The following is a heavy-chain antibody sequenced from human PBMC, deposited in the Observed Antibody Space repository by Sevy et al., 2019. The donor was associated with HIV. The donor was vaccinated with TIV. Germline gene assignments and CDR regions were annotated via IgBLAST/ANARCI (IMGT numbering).Heavy chain of an antibody. CDR2: IFPNSGVT. CDR3: ARDAGGGTTNSGLDV. J-gene: IGHJ6*02. V-gene: IGHV1-2*06. D-gene: IGHD1-7*01. CDR1: GYTFTDEY. Sequence: ASVKVSCKASGYTFTDEYLHWVRQAPGQGLEWIGRIFPNSGVTKSAQRFRGRVTMTRDTSISTAYMELSGLRSDDTAVYYCARDAGGGTTNSGLDVWGQGPRSPSP.